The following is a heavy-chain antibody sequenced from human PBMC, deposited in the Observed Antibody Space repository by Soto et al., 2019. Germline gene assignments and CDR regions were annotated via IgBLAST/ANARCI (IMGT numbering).Heavy chain of an antibody. J-gene: IGHJ3*02. Sequence: PGGAPRLSCAAPGFTFRRYSMHWGRPAPGKGLEWVAVISYDGSNKYYADSVRGRFTISRDNSKNTLYLQMTNMDPVDTATYYCAHRLSMFSPHTFDIWGQGTMVTVSS. CDR3: AHRLSMFSPHTFDI. V-gene: IGHV3-30-3*01. D-gene: IGHD3-10*01. CDR2: ISYDGSNK. CDR1: GFTFRRYS.